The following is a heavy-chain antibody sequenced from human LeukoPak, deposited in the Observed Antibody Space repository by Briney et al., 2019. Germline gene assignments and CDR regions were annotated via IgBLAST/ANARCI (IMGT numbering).Heavy chain of an antibody. D-gene: IGHD3-9*01. J-gene: IGHJ2*01. CDR2: INPSGGST. Sequence: ASVKVSCKASGYTFTSYYMHWVRRAPGQGLEWMGIINPSGGSTSYAQKFQGRVTMTRDMSTSTVYMELSSLRSEDTAVYYCARGRPQNYDILTGYYNAPWYFDLWGRGTLVTVSS. V-gene: IGHV1-46*01. CDR1: GYTFTSYY. CDR3: ARGRPQNYDILTGYYNAPWYFDL.